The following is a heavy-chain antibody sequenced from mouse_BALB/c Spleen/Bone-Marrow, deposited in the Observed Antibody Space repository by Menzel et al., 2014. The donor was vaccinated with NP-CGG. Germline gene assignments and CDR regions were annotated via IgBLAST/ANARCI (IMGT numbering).Heavy chain of an antibody. J-gene: IGHJ3*01. CDR3: ARNGNYGAWFAY. CDR2: IDPANGNT. V-gene: IGHV14-3*02. D-gene: IGHD2-1*01. Sequence: ESGAELVRSGASVKLSCTASGFIIKDYYMHWVKQRPEQGLEWIGRIDPANGNTKYDPKFQGKATITADTSSNTAYLQLSSLTSEDTAVYYCARNGNYGAWFAYWGQGTLVTVSA. CDR1: GFIIKDYY.